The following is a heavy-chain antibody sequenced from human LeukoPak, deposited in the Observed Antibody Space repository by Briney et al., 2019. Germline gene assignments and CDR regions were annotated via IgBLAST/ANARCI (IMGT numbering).Heavy chain of an antibody. CDR1: GMNFNTYW. J-gene: IGHJ6*03. CDR2: INPDGSVT. Sequence: GGSLRLSCLASGMNFNTYWMHWVRQVPGKGPTWVSRINPDGSVTWDADSVKGRFTISRDNSKNTLYLQMNSLRAEDTAVYYCAKGAGNIVVVPAATPWDYYYYYMDVWGKGTTVTVSS. D-gene: IGHD2-2*01. CDR3: AKGAGNIVVVPAATPWDYYYYYMDV. V-gene: IGHV3-74*01.